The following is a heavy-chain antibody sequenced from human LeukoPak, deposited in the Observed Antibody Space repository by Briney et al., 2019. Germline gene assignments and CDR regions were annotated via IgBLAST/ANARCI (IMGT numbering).Heavy chain of an antibody. Sequence: ASVKVSCKASGYTFTGYYMHWVRQAPGQGLEWMGWINPNSGGTNYAQKFQGRVTMTRDTSISTAYMELSRPRSDDTAVYYCAREYSSSWYGNWFDPWGQGTLVTVSS. D-gene: IGHD6-13*01. CDR1: GYTFTGYY. J-gene: IGHJ5*02. CDR3: AREYSSSWYGNWFDP. V-gene: IGHV1-2*02. CDR2: INPNSGGT.